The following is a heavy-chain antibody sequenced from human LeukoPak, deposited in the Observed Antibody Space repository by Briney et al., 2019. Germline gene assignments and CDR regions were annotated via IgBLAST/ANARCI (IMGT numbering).Heavy chain of an antibody. CDR1: GYTFTGYY. CDR3: ARDTSSGWYSDY. V-gene: IGHV1-2*02. CDR2: INPNSGGT. J-gene: IGHJ4*02. Sequence: ASVKVSCKASGYTFTGYYMHWVRQAPGQGLEWMGWINPNSGGTNYAQKFRGRVTMTRDTSISTAYMELSRLRSDDTAVYYCARDTSSGWYSDYWGQGTLVTVSS. D-gene: IGHD6-19*01.